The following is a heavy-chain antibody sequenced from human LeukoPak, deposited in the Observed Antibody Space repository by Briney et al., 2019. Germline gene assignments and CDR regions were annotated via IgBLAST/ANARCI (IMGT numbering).Heavy chain of an antibody. CDR2: IYYSGST. Sequence: NPSETLSLTCTVSGGSISSYYWSWIRQPPGKGLEWIGYIYYSGSTNHNPSLKSRVTISVDTSKNQFSLKLSSVTAADTAVYYCARTADYDFWSGLNYYYYMDVWGKGTTVTVSS. J-gene: IGHJ6*03. CDR3: ARTADYDFWSGLNYYYYMDV. V-gene: IGHV4-59*01. D-gene: IGHD3-3*01. CDR1: GGSISSYY.